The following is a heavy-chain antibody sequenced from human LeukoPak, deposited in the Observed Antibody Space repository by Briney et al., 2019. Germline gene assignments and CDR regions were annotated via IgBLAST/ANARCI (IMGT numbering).Heavy chain of an antibody. CDR2: IIPIFGTA. CDR1: GGTFSSYA. D-gene: IGHD2-2*01. V-gene: IGHV1-69*13. Sequence: GASVKVSCKASGGTFSSYAISWVRQAPGQGLEWMGGIIPIFGTANYAQKFQGRVTITADESTSTAYMELSSLRSEDTAAYYCARDYPVVPAAYYYYYGMDVWGQGTTVTVSS. J-gene: IGHJ6*02. CDR3: ARDYPVVPAAYYYYYGMDV.